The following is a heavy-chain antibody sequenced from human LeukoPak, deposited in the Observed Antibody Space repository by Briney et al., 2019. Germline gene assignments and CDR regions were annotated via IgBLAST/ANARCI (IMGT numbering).Heavy chain of an antibody. D-gene: IGHD3-22*01. Sequence: GGSLRLSCAASGFTFTSYDMSWVRQAPGKGLEWVSAISGSGGSSYYADSVKGLFTISRDNSKNTLYLQMNSLRAEDTAVYYCAKDSSSGTYFDYWGQGTLVTVSS. J-gene: IGHJ4*02. CDR3: AKDSSSGTYFDY. CDR1: GFTFTSYD. V-gene: IGHV3-23*01. CDR2: ISGSGGSS.